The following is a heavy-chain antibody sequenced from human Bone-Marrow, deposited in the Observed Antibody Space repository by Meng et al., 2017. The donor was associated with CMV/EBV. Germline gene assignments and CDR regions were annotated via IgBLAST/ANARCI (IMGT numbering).Heavy chain of an antibody. CDR2: INWSGGST. CDR3: ARLGSGYYTDY. Sequence: GESLKISCAASGFTFDDYGMSWVRQAPGKGLEWVSGINWSGGSTGYADSVKGRFTISRDNAKNSLYLQMNSLRAEDTALYYCARLGSGYYTDYWGQGTLVTVSS. D-gene: IGHD3-22*01. CDR1: GFTFDDYG. V-gene: IGHV3-20*04. J-gene: IGHJ4*02.